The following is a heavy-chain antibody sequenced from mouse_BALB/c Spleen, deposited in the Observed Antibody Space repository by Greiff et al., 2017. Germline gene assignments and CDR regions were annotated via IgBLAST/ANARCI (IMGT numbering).Heavy chain of an antibody. V-gene: IGHV14-3*02. D-gene: IGHD1-1*01. J-gene: IGHJ3*01. CDR2: IDPANGNT. Sequence: VQLQQSGAELVKPGASVKLSCTASGFNIKDTYMHWVKQRPEQGLEWIGRIDPANGNTKYDPKFQGKATITADTSSNTAYLQLSSLTSEDTAVYYCARSGGSRAWFAYWGQGTLVTVSA. CDR1: GFNIKDTY. CDR3: ARSGGSRAWFAY.